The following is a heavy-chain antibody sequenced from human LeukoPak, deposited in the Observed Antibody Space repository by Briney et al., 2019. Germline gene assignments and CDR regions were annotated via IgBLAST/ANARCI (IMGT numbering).Heavy chain of an antibody. D-gene: IGHD6-19*01. CDR2: IYYHGST. CDR1: GDSISSSSYY. J-gene: IGHJ4*02. CDR3: ARDKIAVAGTFDY. Sequence: SETLSLTCTVSGDSISSSSYYWGWIRQPPGKGLEWIGSIYYHGSTYYKPSLKSRVTISVDTSTNQISLKLSSVTAADTAVYYCARDKIAVAGTFDYWGQGTLVAVSS. V-gene: IGHV4-39*07.